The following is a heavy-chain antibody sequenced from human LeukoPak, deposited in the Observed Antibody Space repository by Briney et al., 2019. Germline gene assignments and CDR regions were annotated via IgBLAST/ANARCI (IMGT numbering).Heavy chain of an antibody. Sequence: SVKVSCKASGFTFTSSAVQRVRQARGQRLEWIGWIVVGSGNTNYAQKFQERVTITRDMSTSTAYMELSSLRSEDTAVYYCAAEGDLGYFDYWGQGTLVTVSS. J-gene: IGHJ4*02. CDR3: AAEGDLGYFDY. V-gene: IGHV1-58*01. D-gene: IGHD3-16*01. CDR2: IVVGSGNT. CDR1: GFTFTSSA.